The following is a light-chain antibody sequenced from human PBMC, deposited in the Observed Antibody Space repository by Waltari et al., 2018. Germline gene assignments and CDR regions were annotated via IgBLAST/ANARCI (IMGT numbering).Light chain of an antibody. V-gene: IGLV2-14*01. Sequence: QSALTQPASVSGSPGQSITIPCIGTSSDIGGYNVLSWYQQHPGKAPNVMVNDVTRRPSGVSNRFSGSKSGSTASLTTSGLQAEDEADYYCSSYTSSNTWVFGGGTKLTVL. CDR3: SSYTSSNTWV. CDR1: SSDIGGYNV. CDR2: DVT. J-gene: IGLJ3*02.